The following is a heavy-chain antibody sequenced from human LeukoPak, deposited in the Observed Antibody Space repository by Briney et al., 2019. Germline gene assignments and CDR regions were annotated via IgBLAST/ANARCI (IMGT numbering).Heavy chain of an antibody. CDR1: GFTFSSYA. Sequence: PGGSLRLSCAASGFTFSSYAMSWVRQAPGKGLEWVSSSGDNTRYADSVKGRFTISRDNSKNTLDLQMNGLRVEDTAVYYCAKSWRYYDSSNYYAFDIWGQGTMVTVSS. V-gene: IGHV3-23*01. CDR3: AKSWRYYDSSNYYAFDI. J-gene: IGHJ3*02. D-gene: IGHD3-22*01. CDR2: SGDNT.